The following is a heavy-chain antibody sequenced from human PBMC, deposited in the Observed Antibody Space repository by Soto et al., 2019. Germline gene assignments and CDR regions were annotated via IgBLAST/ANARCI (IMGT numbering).Heavy chain of an antibody. J-gene: IGHJ3*02. CDR3: ARHDYYHRTFDI. D-gene: IGHD3-9*01. CDR2: TLYSGSP. CDR1: GGSVGTGAYY. Sequence: SETLSLTCRVSGGSVGTGAYYWSWIRQPPGKGLEWIGYTLYSGSPNYNPSLQSLQSRVTISVDTSRNQFSLRLTSVTAADTALYYCARHDYYHRTFDIWGQGTLVTVS. V-gene: IGHV4-61*08.